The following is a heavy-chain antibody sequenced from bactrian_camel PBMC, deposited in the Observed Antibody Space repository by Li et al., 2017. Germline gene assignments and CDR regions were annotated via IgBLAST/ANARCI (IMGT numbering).Heavy chain of an antibody. V-gene: IGHV3S54*01. CDR2: IYLGGGNT. Sequence: QVQLVESGGGSVQPGGSLKLSCVASERGLNRNCMGWFRQAPGQEREGVATIYLGGGNTYYTDSVKGRFTISRDNAKNTLYLHMNSLKYEDTAVYYCASLSAVASTSMKSHWGQGTQVTVS. CDR1: ERGLNRNC. CDR3: ASLSAVASTSMKSH. D-gene: IGHD4*01. J-gene: IGHJ4*01.